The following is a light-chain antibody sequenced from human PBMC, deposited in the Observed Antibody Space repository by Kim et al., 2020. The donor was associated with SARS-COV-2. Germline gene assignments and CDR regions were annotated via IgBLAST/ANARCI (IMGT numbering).Light chain of an antibody. V-gene: IGLV2-14*03. Sequence: QSITISCTGTSSDGGGYNYVSWYQQHPGKAPKLMIYDVSNRPSGVSNRFSGSKSGNTASLTISGLQAEDEADYYCSSYTSSSTPWVFGGGTQLTVL. J-gene: IGLJ3*02. CDR2: DVS. CDR3: SSYTSSSTPWV. CDR1: SSDGGGYNY.